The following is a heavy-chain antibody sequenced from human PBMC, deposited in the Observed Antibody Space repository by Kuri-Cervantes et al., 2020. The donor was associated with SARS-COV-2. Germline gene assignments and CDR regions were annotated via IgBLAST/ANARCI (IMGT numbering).Heavy chain of an antibody. CDR2: INHSGST. J-gene: IGHJ5*02. D-gene: IGHD3-3*01. CDR1: GGSFSGYY. V-gene: IGHV4-34*01. Sequence: GSLRLSCAVYGGSFSGYYWSWIRQPPGKGLEWIGEINHSGSTNYNPSLKSRVTISVDTSKNQFSLKLSSVTAADTAVYYCARGRSQYYDFWSGKRRFDPWGQGTLVTVSS. CDR3: ARGRSQYYDFWSGKRRFDP.